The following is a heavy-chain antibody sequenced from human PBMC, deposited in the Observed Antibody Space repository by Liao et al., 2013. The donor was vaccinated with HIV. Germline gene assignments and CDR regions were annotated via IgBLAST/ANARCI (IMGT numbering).Heavy chain of an antibody. Sequence: QVQLQESGSGLVKPSETLSLTCTVSGGSISSYYWSWIRQPPGKGLEWIGYIYYSGSTNYNPSLKSRVTISVDTSKNQFSLKLSSVTAADTAVYYCARRNDYVWGSYRSAAFDIWGQGTMVTVSS. CDR3: ARRNDYVWGSYRSAAFDI. V-gene: IGHV4-59*01. J-gene: IGHJ3*02. CDR2: IYYSGST. CDR1: GGSISSYY. D-gene: IGHD3-16*02.